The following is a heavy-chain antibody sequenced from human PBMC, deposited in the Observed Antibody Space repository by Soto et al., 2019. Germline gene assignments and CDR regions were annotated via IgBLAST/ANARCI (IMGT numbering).Heavy chain of an antibody. V-gene: IGHV1-3*01. D-gene: IGHD2-2*01. CDR1: GYTFTSYA. J-gene: IGHJ4*02. CDR3: ARDRDCSSTSCYGWAYFDY. Sequence: ASVKVSCKASGYTFTSYAMHWVRQAPGQRLEWMGWINAGNGNTKYSQKFQGRVTITRDTSASTAYMELSSLRSEDTAVYYCARDRDCSSTSCYGWAYFDYWGQGTQVTVSS. CDR2: INAGNGNT.